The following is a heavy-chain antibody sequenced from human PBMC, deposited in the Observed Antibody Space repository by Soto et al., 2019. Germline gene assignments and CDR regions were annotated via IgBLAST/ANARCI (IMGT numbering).Heavy chain of an antibody. D-gene: IGHD1-1*01. V-gene: IGHV1-3*04. CDR1: GYTFTNHF. J-gene: IGHJ4*02. CDR2: INTANGDT. CDR3: ARDWNNNWWGSWN. Sequence: QVPLEQSGAEVSEPGASVKVSCKTSGYTFTNHFIHWARQAPGQRPVWMGCINTANGDTKYSQNFQGRLTFGRDTSTTSAYMELNSLRSEDTAVYYFARDWNNNWWGSWNWGQGTLVTVSS.